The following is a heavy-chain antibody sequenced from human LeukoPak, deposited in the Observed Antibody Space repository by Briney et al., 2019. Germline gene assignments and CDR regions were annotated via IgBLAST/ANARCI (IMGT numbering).Heavy chain of an antibody. D-gene: IGHD3/OR15-3a*01. Sequence: SQTLSLTCSVSGDSISNGGYYWSWIRLHPGKGLEWIGYIYRSGSTSYNPSLKSRTTISVDTSKNQFSLKVDSMTAADTAVYYCARTRTGYPYFFDSWGQGTLVTVSS. CDR1: GDSISNGGYY. CDR3: ARTRTGYPYFFDS. J-gene: IGHJ4*02. V-gene: IGHV4-31*03. CDR2: IYRSGST.